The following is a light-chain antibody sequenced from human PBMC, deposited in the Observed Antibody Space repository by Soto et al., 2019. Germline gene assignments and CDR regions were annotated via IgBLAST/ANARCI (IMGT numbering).Light chain of an antibody. Sequence: DIQMTQSPSTLSASVSDRVTITCRASQSIGTWLAWYQHKPGRAPKLLIYDASTLEGGVPSRFSGSRSGTEFTFTISSLQPDDFATYYCQQYNSYSRAFGQGTKVEIK. CDR1: QSIGTW. J-gene: IGKJ1*01. CDR2: DAS. V-gene: IGKV1-5*01. CDR3: QQYNSYSRA.